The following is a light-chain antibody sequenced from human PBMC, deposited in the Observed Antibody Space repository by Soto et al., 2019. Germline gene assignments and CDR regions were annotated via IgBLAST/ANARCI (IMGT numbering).Light chain of an antibody. CDR2: GAS. J-gene: IGKJ4*01. CDR1: QSVRSN. Sequence: DIVMTQSPATLSVSPGEIANLTCTASQSVRSNLAWYQQKYGQAPRLLIYGASTRATGIPARFIGSGSGTEFTLTISNLQSEDFAVYYCQEYNYWFAKFTFGGGSEVESK. CDR3: QEYNYWFAKFT. V-gene: IGKV3-15*01.